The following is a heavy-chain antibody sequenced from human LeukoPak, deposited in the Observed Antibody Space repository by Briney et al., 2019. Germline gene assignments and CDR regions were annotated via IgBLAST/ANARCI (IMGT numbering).Heavy chain of an antibody. Sequence: SETLSLTCTDSGGSISSYYWSWIRQPPGKGLEWIGYIYYSGSTNYNPSLKSRVTISVDTSKNQFSLKLSSVTAADTAVYYCARAGQQWFGGSGYYGMDVWGQGTTVTVSS. CDR1: GGSISSYY. CDR3: ARAGQQWFGGSGYYGMDV. V-gene: IGHV4-59*01. D-gene: IGHD3-10*01. CDR2: IYYSGST. J-gene: IGHJ6*02.